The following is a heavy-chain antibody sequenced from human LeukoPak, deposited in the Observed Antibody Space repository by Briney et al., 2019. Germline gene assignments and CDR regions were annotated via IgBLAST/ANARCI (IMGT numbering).Heavy chain of an antibody. CDR2: ISGSGGST. CDR3: AKEVSVSRWLLLGDYFDY. Sequence: GSLRLSCAASGFTFSSYAMSWVRQAPGKGLEWVSAISGSGGSTYYADPVKGRFTISRDNSKNTLYLQMNSLRAEDTAVYYCAKEVSVSRWLLLGDYFDYWGQGTLVTVSS. J-gene: IGHJ4*02. CDR1: GFTFSSYA. V-gene: IGHV3-23*01. D-gene: IGHD2-15*01.